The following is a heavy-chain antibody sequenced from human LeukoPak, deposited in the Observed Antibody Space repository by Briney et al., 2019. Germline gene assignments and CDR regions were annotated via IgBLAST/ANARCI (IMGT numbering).Heavy chain of an antibody. Sequence: SETLSLTCTVSGGSISSYYWSWIRQPPGKGLEWIGYIDDSGRTNYNPSLKSRVTISVATSKNQFSLKLISESAADTAVYYCARHGGGYSFDYWGQGTLVTVSS. CDR3: ARHGGGYSFDY. J-gene: IGHJ4*02. CDR2: IDDSGRT. V-gene: IGHV4-59*08. CDR1: GGSISSYY. D-gene: IGHD2-21*01.